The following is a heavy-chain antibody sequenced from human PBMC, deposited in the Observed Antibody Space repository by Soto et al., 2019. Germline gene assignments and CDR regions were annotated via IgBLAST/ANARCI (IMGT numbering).Heavy chain of an antibody. CDR3: ARSRLQEMATTTLPPDY. Sequence: QVQLVQSGAEVKKPGSSVKVSCKASGGTFSSYAISWVRQAPGQGLEWMGGIIPIFGTANYAQKFQGRVTITADKSTSTAYMELSSLISADTAVYYCARSRLQEMATTTLPPDYWGQGTLVTVSS. D-gene: IGHD5-12*01. CDR2: IIPIFGTA. V-gene: IGHV1-69*06. CDR1: GGTFSSYA. J-gene: IGHJ4*02.